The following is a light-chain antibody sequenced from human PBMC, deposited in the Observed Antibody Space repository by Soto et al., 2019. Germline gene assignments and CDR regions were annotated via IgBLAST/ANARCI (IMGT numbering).Light chain of an antibody. CDR1: QSVSSY. J-gene: IGKJ5*01. V-gene: IGKV3-11*01. CDR3: QQRSNWPRGIT. Sequence: EIVFTQSPATLSFSPGERATLSCRASQSVSSYLAWYQQKPGQAPRLLIYDASNRATGIPARFSGSGSGTDFTLTISSLEPEDFAVYYCQQRSNWPRGITFGQGTRLEI. CDR2: DAS.